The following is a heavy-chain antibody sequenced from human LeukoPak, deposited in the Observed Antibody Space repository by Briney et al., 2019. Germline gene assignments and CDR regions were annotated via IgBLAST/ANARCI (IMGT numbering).Heavy chain of an antibody. CDR3: AREAPPGYYFDY. CDR1: GGSISSYY. D-gene: IGHD1-1*01. CDR2: IYSGDST. Sequence: ETLSLTCTVSGGSISSYYWSWVRQAPGKGLEWVSVIYSGDSTYYADSVKGRFTISRDNSKSTLYLQMNSLRAEDTAVYYCAREAPPGYYFDYWGQGTLVTVSS. V-gene: IGHV3-53*01. J-gene: IGHJ4*02.